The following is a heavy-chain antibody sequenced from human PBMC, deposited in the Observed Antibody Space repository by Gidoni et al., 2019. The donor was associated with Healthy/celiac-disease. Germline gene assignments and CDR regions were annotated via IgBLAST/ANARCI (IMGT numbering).Heavy chain of an antibody. CDR3: ARTLKSSNYYGSGSYPIYFDY. D-gene: IGHD3-10*01. Sequence: QVQLQESGPGLVQPSETLSLTCTVSGGSISSYYWSWIRQPPGKGLEWIGYIYYSGSTNYNPSLKSRVTISVDTSKNQFSLKLSSVTAADTAVYYCARTLKSSNYYGSGSYPIYFDYWGQGTLVTVSS. CDR2: IYYSGST. CDR1: GGSISSYY. V-gene: IGHV4-59*01. J-gene: IGHJ4*02.